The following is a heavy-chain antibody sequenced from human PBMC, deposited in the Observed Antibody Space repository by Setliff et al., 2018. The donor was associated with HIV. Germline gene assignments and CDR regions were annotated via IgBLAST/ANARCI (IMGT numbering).Heavy chain of an antibody. Sequence: PGGSLRLSCAASGFSFSGAWMRWVRQAPGKGLEWVAQIKSGGTADYAAPVKGRFTISRDDSKNVVSLQMDSLKTEDTAVYYCTADLPDSAPYCFDYCGQGALVTVSS. J-gene: IGHJ4*02. CDR1: GFSFSGAW. V-gene: IGHV3-15*01. CDR2: IKSGGTA. D-gene: IGHD2-15*01. CDR3: TADLPDSAPYCFDY.